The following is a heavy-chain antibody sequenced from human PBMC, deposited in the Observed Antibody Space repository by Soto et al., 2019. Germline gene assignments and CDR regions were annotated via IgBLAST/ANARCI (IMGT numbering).Heavy chain of an antibody. J-gene: IGHJ4*02. D-gene: IGHD2-15*01. CDR1: GYTCTSYY. CDR3: ARDARNGPTHFDY. CDR2: SAHRRGGP. V-gene: IGHV1-46*01. Sequence: EASVKVSCKASGYTCTSYYMHWVRQPTGQGREWRGISAHRRGGPSYAQEFQGRVTMLRDTGTGAVYRELSSLRSEDAAVYCCARDARNGPTHFDYSGQSTVVGVS.